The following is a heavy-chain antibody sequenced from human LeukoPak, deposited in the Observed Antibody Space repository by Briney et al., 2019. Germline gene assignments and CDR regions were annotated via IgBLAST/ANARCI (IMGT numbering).Heavy chain of an antibody. J-gene: IGHJ4*02. D-gene: IGHD5-24*01. CDR2: ISGNGGTT. V-gene: IGHV3-23*01. CDR1: GFTFSSYA. Sequence: GGSLRLSCAASGFTFSSYAMSWVRRAPGKGLEWVSAISGNGGTTFYADSVKGRFTISRDNSKNTLFLQVNSLRVAYTAVYYCAKDQETGTSLPPFHYWGQGTLVSVSS. CDR3: AKDQETGTSLPPFHY.